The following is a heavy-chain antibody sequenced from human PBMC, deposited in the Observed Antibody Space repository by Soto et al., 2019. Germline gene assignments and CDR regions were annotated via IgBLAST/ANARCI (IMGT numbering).Heavy chain of an antibody. Sequence: QVQLVESGGGVVQPGRSLRLSCAASGFTFSSYDMHWVRQAPGKGLEWVAVIWYDGSNKYYADSVKGRLTISRDNSNNTLDRKMISLRADDTAVYYCARREYSGGYWFDYWGQGTLVTVSS. CDR3: ARREYSGGYWFDY. CDR1: GFTFSSYD. J-gene: IGHJ4*02. CDR2: IWYDGSNK. D-gene: IGHD2-21*01. V-gene: IGHV3-33*01.